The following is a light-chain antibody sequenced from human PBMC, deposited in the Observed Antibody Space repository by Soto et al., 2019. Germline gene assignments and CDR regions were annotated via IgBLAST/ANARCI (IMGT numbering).Light chain of an antibody. J-gene: IGKJ2*01. CDR3: QQYNSYSPYT. V-gene: IGKV1-5*03. CDR1: QSISSS. Sequence: DIQMTQSPSTLSASVGDRVTITCRASQSISSSLAWYQQKPGKAPKILIYKASSLESGVPSRFSGSGSGTEFTLTISSLQPDYVATDYCQQYNSYSPYTFGQGTKLEIK. CDR2: KAS.